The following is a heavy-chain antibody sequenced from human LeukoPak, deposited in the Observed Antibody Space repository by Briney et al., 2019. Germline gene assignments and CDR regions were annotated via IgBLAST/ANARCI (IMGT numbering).Heavy chain of an antibody. D-gene: IGHD3-10*01. Sequence: ASVKVSCKASGYTFTSYGISWVRQAPGQGLEWMGWISAYNGDTYYAQKLQGRVTVTPDTSTSTAYMELRSLTYDDTAVYYCAREHDTKVPYYNGMDVWGQGTTVTVSS. V-gene: IGHV1-18*01. CDR1: GYTFTSYG. CDR3: AREHDTKVPYYNGMDV. CDR2: ISAYNGDT. J-gene: IGHJ6*02.